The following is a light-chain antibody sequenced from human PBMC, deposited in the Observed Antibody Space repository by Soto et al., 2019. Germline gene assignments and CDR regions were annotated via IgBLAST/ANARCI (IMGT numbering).Light chain of an antibody. Sequence: DIVMTQSPDSLAVSLGERATINCKSSQSVLYSSNNKNCIAWYQQKPGQPPKLLISWASTRDSGVPDRFSGSGSGTDFTLSIRSLTAEYVSVYYFQQNYSIVTFVQGTKVEIK. V-gene: IGKV4-1*01. CDR1: QSVLYSSNNKNC. J-gene: IGKJ1*01. CDR2: WAS. CDR3: QQNYSIVT.